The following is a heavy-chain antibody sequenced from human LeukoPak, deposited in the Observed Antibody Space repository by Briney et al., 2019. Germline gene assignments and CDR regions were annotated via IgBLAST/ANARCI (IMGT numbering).Heavy chain of an antibody. CDR2: INPSGGST. D-gene: IGHD2-15*01. CDR3: ARVDSLYYFDY. Sequence: ASVKVSCKASGYTFTSYYMHWVRQAPGQGLEWMGIINPSGGSTSYAQEFQGRVTMTRDTSTSTVYMELSSLRSEDTAVYYCARVDSLYYFDYWGQGTLVTVSS. V-gene: IGHV1-46*01. J-gene: IGHJ4*02. CDR1: GYTFTSYY.